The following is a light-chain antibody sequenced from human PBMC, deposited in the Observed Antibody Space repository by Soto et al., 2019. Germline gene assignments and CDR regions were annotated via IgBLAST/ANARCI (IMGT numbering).Light chain of an antibody. CDR3: CSYTSGSTLYV. Sequence: QSVLTQPASVSGSPGQSITISCTGTSSDVGGYNSVSWYQQHPGKAPKLMIYDVSSRPSGVSNRFSGSKSGNTASLTISGIQAEDEADYYCCSYTSGSTLYVFGTGTKVTVL. CDR1: SSDVGGYNS. V-gene: IGLV2-14*01. J-gene: IGLJ1*01. CDR2: DVS.